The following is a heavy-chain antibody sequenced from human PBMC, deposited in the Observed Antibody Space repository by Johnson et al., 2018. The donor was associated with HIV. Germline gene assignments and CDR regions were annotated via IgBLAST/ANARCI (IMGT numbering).Heavy chain of an antibody. D-gene: IGHD6-19*01. CDR3: AKVRSGWNTGDVDI. CDR2: IWYDGSNK. J-gene: IGHJ3*02. CDR1: GFTFSSYG. V-gene: IGHV3-33*06. Sequence: QVQLVESGGGVVQPGRSLRLSCAASGFTFSSYGMHWVRQAPGKGLEWVAVIWYDGSNKYYADSVKGRFTISRDNSKNTLYLQMNSLRAEDTAVYYCAKVRSGWNTGDVDIGGQGTMVTVSS.